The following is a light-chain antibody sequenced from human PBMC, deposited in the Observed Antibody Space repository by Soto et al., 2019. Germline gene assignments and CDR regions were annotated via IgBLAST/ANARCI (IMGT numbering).Light chain of an antibody. J-gene: IGKJ4*01. CDR3: QNYNSAPLT. V-gene: IGKV1-27*01. CDR1: QGISTH. Sequence: DLQMTQSPSSLSASVGDRVTIACRASQGISTHLAWYQQKPGKVPKLLIYAASPLQSGVPSRFSGSGSATDFTLTISSLQPEDVATYYCQNYNSAPLTFGGGTKVEIK. CDR2: AAS.